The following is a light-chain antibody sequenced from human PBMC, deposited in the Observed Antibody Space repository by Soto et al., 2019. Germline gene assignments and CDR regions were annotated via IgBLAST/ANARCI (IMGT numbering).Light chain of an antibody. CDR2: ANS. J-gene: IGLJ2*01. Sequence: QSVLTQPPSVSGAPGQRVTISCAGSSSNIGAGYDVHWYQQLPGTAPKLLIYANSNRPSGVPDRFSGSKSGASASLAITGLQAEDECLYYCQSYDTSLSGFVVFGGGTKLTVL. V-gene: IGLV1-40*01. CDR3: QSYDTSLSGFVV. CDR1: SSNIGAGYD.